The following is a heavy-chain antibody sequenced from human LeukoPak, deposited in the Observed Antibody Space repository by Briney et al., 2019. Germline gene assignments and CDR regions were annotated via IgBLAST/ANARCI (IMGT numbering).Heavy chain of an antibody. J-gene: IGHJ4*02. CDR2: ISSSSSYI. D-gene: IGHD3-10*01. CDR1: GFTFSDSY. Sequence: KPGGSLRLSCAASGFTFSDSYMGWIRQAPGKGLEWVSYISSSSSYINYADSVKGRFTISRDNAKNSLYLQMNSLRGEDTAVYYCARTNYYGSGSYPFDYWGQGTLVTVSS. V-gene: IGHV3-11*03. CDR3: ARTNYYGSGSYPFDY.